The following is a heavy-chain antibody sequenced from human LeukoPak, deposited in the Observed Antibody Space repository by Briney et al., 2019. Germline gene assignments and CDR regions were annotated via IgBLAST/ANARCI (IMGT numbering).Heavy chain of an antibody. Sequence: GASVTVSCKASGYTFSVFWIHWVRLTPRQGLEWMGWINPNNGDTNFAQKFQGRVTMTRDTSISTVYMELSSLNSDDTAVYFCTRGVLLQGRGAFDIWGQGTMVTVSS. V-gene: IGHV1-2*02. D-gene: IGHD3-10*01. CDR1: GYTFSVFW. CDR2: INPNNGDT. CDR3: TRGVLLQGRGAFDI. J-gene: IGHJ3*02.